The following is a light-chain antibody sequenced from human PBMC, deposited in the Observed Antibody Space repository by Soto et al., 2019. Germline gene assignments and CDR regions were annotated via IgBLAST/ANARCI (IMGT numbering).Light chain of an antibody. CDR1: QTISSS. Sequence: DIQMTQSPSSLSASVGDIVTITCRASQTISSSLKWYQQKPGKAPKLLIYAASSLRSGVPSRFSGNGSGTDFILTISSLQPEDFATYYCPQSYSTPPFTFGPGTKVDSK. J-gene: IGKJ3*01. V-gene: IGKV1-39*01. CDR3: PQSYSTPPFT. CDR2: AAS.